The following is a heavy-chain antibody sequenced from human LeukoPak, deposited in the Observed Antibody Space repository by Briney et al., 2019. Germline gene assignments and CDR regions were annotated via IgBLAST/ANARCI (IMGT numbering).Heavy chain of an antibody. CDR2: IYYSGST. D-gene: IGHD2-15*01. Sequence: PSETLSLTCTVSGGSISSHYWSWIRQPPGKGLEWIGYIYYSGSTNYNPSLKSRVTISVDTSKDQFSLKLSSVTAADTAVYYCARDGDNCSGGSCYIEGWFDPWGPGTLVTVSS. V-gene: IGHV4-59*11. CDR3: ARDGDNCSGGSCYIEGWFDP. CDR1: GGSISSHY. J-gene: IGHJ5*02.